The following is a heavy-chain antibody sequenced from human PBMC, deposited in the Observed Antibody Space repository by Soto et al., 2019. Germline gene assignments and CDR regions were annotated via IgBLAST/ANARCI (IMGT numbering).Heavy chain of an antibody. J-gene: IGHJ4*02. V-gene: IGHV1-24*01. Sequence: ASVKVSCKVPGYTLAELSMQWVRQAPGKGLEWMGGFDPEDGETIYAQKFQGRVTMTEDTSTDTAYMELSSLRSEDTAVYYCATDNCSGGSCYVFDYWGQGTLVTVSS. CDR2: FDPEDGET. D-gene: IGHD2-15*01. CDR3: ATDNCSGGSCYVFDY. CDR1: GYTLAELS.